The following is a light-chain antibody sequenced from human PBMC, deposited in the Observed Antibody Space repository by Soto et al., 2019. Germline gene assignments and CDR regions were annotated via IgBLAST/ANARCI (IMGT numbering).Light chain of an antibody. CDR1: QDIAIY. V-gene: IGKV1-9*01. CDR3: QQLRSYPST. J-gene: IGKJ4*01. CDR2: AAS. Sequence: IPFTPSPSSLSASVGGRITITCRASQDIAIYLAWYQQKPGEAPKLLIYAASTLHGGVPSRFSGSGSGTDFALTITSLQAEDFATYYCQQLRSYPSTFGGGTKVDI.